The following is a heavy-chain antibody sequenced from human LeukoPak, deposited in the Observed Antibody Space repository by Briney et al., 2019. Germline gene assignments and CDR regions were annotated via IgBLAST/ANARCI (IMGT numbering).Heavy chain of an antibody. V-gene: IGHV3-30*18. Sequence: GGSLRLSCAASGFTVSSYGMRWVRQAPGKGLEWVAVISYDGSNKYYADSVKGRFTISRDNSKNTLYLQMNSLRAEDTAVYYCAEGSPTGNSAVFSWGQGTLVTVSS. CDR2: ISYDGSNK. CDR1: GFTVSSYG. J-gene: IGHJ5*02. D-gene: IGHD4-23*01. CDR3: AEGSPTGNSAVFS.